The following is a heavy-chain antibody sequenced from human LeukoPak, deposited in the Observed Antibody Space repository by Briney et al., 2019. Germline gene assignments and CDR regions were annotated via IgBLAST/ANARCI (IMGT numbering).Heavy chain of an antibody. CDR2: ISSSGSTI. CDR1: GFTFSSYE. V-gene: IGHV3-48*03. D-gene: IGHD6-13*01. J-gene: IGHJ4*02. Sequence: LSGGSLRLSCAASGFTFSSYEMNWVRQAPGEGPEWVSYISSSGSTIYYADSVKGRFTISRDNAKNSLYLQMNSLRAEDTAVYYCARESIAAAGTSVDYWGQGTLVTVSS. CDR3: ARESIAAAGTSVDY.